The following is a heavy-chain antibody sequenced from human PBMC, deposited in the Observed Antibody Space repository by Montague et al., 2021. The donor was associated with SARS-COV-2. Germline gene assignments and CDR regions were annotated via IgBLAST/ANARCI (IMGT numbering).Heavy chain of an antibody. Sequence: TLSLTCTVSGGSISSGSYYWTWVRQPAGKGLEWIGRIYTSGSANYNASLKSRVTISLDTSKNQFSLKLSSVTAADTAVYYCARDRERYDASDYSGVYYYYGMDVWGQGTPVTVSS. CDR1: GGSISSGSYY. V-gene: IGHV4-61*02. J-gene: IGHJ6*02. CDR2: IYTSGSA. CDR3: ARDRERYDASDYSGVYYYYGMDV. D-gene: IGHD3-22*01.